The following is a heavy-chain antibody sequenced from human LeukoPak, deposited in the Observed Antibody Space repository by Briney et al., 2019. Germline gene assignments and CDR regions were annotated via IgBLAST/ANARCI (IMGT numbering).Heavy chain of an antibody. CDR2: IRANNGDT. V-gene: IGHV1-18*01. Sequence: SGKVSYKASGYSLANFCTTWVRQAAGQGSEWMGWIRANNGDTTYTQTIRDRGTMTTDTSTSTACMELRCLRSDHTAGIYWARSIAAPGIDYFDTWGQGTLVTVSS. J-gene: IGHJ4*02. CDR3: ARSIAAPGIDYFDT. CDR1: GYSLANFC. D-gene: IGHD6-13*01.